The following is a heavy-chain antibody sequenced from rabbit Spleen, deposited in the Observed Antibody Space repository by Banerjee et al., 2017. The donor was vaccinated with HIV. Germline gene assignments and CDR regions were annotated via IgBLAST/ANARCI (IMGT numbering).Heavy chain of an antibody. CDR1: KFSFNSGYD. J-gene: IGHJ6*01. CDR3: ARDTGTSFSTYGMDL. Sequence: QSLEESGGGLVKPGASLTLACKASKFSFNSGYDMCWVCQAPGKGLEWIACVYAGSSGSTYSATWAKGRFTVSKTSSTKVTLQMTSLTAADTATYFCARDTGTSFSTYGMDLWGPGTLVTVS. V-gene: IGHV1S40*01. D-gene: IGHD8-1*01. CDR2: VYAGSSGST.